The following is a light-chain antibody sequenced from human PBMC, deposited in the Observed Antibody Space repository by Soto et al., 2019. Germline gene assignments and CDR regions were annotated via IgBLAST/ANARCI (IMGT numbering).Light chain of an antibody. J-gene: IGKJ1*01. Sequence: DIQMTQSPSTLSTSVGDRVTITCRASQTSSRWLAWYQQKPGKASKLLIYKASSLESGVPSRFSGSGSGTEFTLTISSLQPDDFATYYCQQYNSYPWTFGQGTKVDIK. CDR2: KAS. V-gene: IGKV1-5*03. CDR1: QTSSRW. CDR3: QQYNSYPWT.